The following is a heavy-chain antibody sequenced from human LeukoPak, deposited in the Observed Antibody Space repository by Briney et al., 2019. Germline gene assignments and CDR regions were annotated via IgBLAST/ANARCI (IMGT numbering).Heavy chain of an antibody. Sequence: SETLSLTCTVSGGSISSGTYHWTWIRQSPGEGLEWIGNIYYSGGTYYKPSLKSRVTISVDRSKNQFSLKLSSVTAADTAVYYCARYYGDYRNWFDPWGQGTLVTVSS. CDR1: GGSISSGTYH. CDR3: ARYYGDYRNWFDP. J-gene: IGHJ5*02. V-gene: IGHV4-39*07. CDR2: IYYSGGT. D-gene: IGHD4-17*01.